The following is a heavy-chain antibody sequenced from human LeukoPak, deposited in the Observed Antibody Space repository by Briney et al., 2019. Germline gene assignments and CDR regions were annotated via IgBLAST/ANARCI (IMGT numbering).Heavy chain of an antibody. CDR1: GFTFTTYW. CDR2: ISTTGSSI. J-gene: IGHJ4*02. CDR3: ARVQRGIAVALDY. Sequence: PGGSLRLSCAASGFTFTTYWMSWVRQAPGKGLEWVSYISTTGSSIYYADSVKGRFTISRDNVKNLLYLQMNSLRAEDTAVYYCARVQRGIAVALDYWGLGTLATVSS. D-gene: IGHD6-19*01. V-gene: IGHV3-48*04.